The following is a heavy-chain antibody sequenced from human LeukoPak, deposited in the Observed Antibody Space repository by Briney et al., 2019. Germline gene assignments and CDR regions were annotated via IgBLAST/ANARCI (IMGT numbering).Heavy chain of an antibody. CDR2: IYYLGST. CDR3: ARWGRLRSPYYFDY. CDR1: GGSISSYY. J-gene: IGHJ4*02. D-gene: IGHD3-16*01. Sequence: SETLSLTCTVSGGSISSYYWSWIRQPPGKGLEWVGHIYYLGSTNYNPSLKSRVTISIDTSKNYFSLKLNSVIAADTAVYYCARWGRLRSPYYFDYWGQGTLVTVSS. V-gene: IGHV4-59*01.